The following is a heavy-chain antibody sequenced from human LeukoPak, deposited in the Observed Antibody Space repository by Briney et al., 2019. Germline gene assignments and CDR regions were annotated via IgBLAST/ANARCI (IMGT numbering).Heavy chain of an antibody. CDR3: AMVTMVRGARGYYYYYMDV. D-gene: IGHD3-10*01. V-gene: IGHV1-2*02. J-gene: IGHJ6*03. Sequence: ASVKVSCKASGYTFTDYYMHWVRQAPGQGLEWMGWINPHSGGTDHAQKFQGRVTMTEDTSTDTAYMELSSLRSEDTAVYYCAMVTMVRGARGYYYYYMDVWGKGTTVTISS. CDR1: GYTFTDYY. CDR2: INPHSGGT.